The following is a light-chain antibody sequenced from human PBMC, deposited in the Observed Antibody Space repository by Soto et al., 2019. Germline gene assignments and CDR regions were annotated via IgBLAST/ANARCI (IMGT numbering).Light chain of an antibody. CDR2: ANT. CDR3: WSYDSSVGVYV. V-gene: IGLV1-40*01. CDR1: TSNIGAGHD. J-gene: IGLJ1*01. Sequence: QSVLIQPPSVSGAPGQRVAISCTGSTSNIGAGHDVHWYQQLPGTAPKLLIYANTNRPSGFPARCSAATSGTSAALAIAGLQADDEADYYCWSYDSSVGVYVFGSGTKVTVL.